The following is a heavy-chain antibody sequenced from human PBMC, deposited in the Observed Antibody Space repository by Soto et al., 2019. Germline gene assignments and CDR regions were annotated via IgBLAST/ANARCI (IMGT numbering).Heavy chain of an antibody. CDR1: GFTFDDYA. V-gene: IGHV3-23*04. J-gene: IGHJ3*02. CDR2: ISGSGGST. CDR3: ARGFVVVVAASIRAFDI. Sequence: EVQLVESGGGLVQPGRSLRLSCAASGFTFDDYAMHWVRQAPGKGLEWVSAISGSGGSTYYADSVKGRFTISRDNSKNTLYLQMNSLRAEDTAVYYCARGFVVVVAASIRAFDIWGQGTMVTVSS. D-gene: IGHD2-15*01.